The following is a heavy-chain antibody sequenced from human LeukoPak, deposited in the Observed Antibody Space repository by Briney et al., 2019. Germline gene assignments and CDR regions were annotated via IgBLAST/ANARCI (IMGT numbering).Heavy chain of an antibody. Sequence: GASVKVSCKASGYTFTSYGISWVRQAPGQGLEWMGWINPNSGGTNYAQKFQGRVTMTRDTSISTAYMELSRLRSDETAVYYCARDSGERGSGSYLIAYWGQGTLVTVSS. V-gene: IGHV1-2*02. J-gene: IGHJ4*02. D-gene: IGHD3-10*01. CDR3: ARDSGERGSGSYLIAY. CDR1: GYTFTSYG. CDR2: INPNSGGT.